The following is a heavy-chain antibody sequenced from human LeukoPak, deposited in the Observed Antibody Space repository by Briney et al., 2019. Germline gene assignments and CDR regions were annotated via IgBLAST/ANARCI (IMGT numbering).Heavy chain of an antibody. Sequence: ASVKVSFKASGGTFSSYAISWVRQAPGQGLEWMGRIIPILGMANYAQKFQGRVTITADKSTSTAYMELSSLRSEDTAVYYCARDRRDGYNSVYYYYGMDVWGQGTTVTVSS. CDR1: GGTFSSYA. V-gene: IGHV1-69*04. J-gene: IGHJ6*02. CDR2: IIPILGMA. D-gene: IGHD5-24*01. CDR3: ARDRRDGYNSVYYYYGMDV.